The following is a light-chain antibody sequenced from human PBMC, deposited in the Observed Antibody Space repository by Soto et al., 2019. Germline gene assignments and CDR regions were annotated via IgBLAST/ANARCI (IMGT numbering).Light chain of an antibody. Sequence: QSVLTQPPSVSGAPGQRVTISCTGSSSNIGGGYDVHWYQQLPGTAPKLLIYGNSNRPSGVPDRFSGSKSGTSASLAVTGLQAEDEADYYCQSYDGSKSKVFGTGTKLTVL. CDR1: SSNIGGGYD. CDR3: QSYDGSKSKV. J-gene: IGLJ1*01. CDR2: GNS. V-gene: IGLV1-40*01.